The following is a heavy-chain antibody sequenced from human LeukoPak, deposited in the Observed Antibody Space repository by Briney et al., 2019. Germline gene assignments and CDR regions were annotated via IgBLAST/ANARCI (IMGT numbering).Heavy chain of an antibody. CDR3: ARGGGYYDSSGYHTDAFDF. V-gene: IGHV1-8*01. J-gene: IGHJ3*01. Sequence: ASVKVSCKASGYTFTSHDINWVRQATGQGLEWMGWMNPNSGNKVYARKFQGRVTMTRDTSISTAYMELGSLTSEDTAVYYCARGGGYYDSSGYHTDAFDFWGQGTMVTVSS. D-gene: IGHD3-22*01. CDR1: GYTFTSHD. CDR2: MNPNSGNK.